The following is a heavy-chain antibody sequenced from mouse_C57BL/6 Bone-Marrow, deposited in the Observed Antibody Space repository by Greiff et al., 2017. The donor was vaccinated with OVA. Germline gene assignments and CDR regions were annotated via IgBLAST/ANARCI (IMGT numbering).Heavy chain of an antibody. CDR1: GYTFTSYG. CDR3: ASDYYGSSHFDY. V-gene: IGHV1-81*01. D-gene: IGHD1-1*01. Sequence: QVQLKESGAELARPGASVKLSCTASGYTFTSYGISWVKPRTGQGLEWIGEIYPRSGNTSYNEQFKGKATLTADKSSSTAYMELRSLTSEDSAVYFCASDYYGSSHFDYWGQGTTLTVSS. CDR2: IYPRSGNT. J-gene: IGHJ2*01.